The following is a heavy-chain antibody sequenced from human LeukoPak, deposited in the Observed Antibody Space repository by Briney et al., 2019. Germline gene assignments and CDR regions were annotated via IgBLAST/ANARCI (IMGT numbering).Heavy chain of an antibody. V-gene: IGHV3-21*01. CDR3: AKVFSITGYYYMDV. J-gene: IGHJ6*03. CDR1: GFTFSSYS. CDR2: ISSSSSYI. Sequence: PGGSLRLSCAASGFTFSSYSMNWVRQAPGKGLEWVSSISSSSSYIYYADSVKGRFTISRDNAKNSLYLQMNSLRAEDTAVYYCAKVFSITGYYYMDVWGKGTTITVSS.